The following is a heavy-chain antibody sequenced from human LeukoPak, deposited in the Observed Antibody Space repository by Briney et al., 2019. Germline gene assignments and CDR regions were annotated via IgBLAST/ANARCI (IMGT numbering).Heavy chain of an antibody. Sequence: PGGSLRLSCAASGFTFSSYEMNWVRQAPGKGLEWVSYISSSGSTIYYADSVKGRFTISRDNAKNSLYLQMNSLRAEDTAVYYCAVLLWFGELSGFDYWGQGTLVTASS. CDR3: AVLLWFGELSGFDY. CDR1: GFTFSSYE. D-gene: IGHD3-10*01. V-gene: IGHV3-48*03. CDR2: ISSSGSTI. J-gene: IGHJ4*02.